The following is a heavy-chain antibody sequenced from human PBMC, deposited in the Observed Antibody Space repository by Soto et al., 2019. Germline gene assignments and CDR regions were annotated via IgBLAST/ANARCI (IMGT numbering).Heavy chain of an antibody. V-gene: IGHV4-59*01. CDR2: ISYSGST. Sequence: SETLSLTCTVSGASISTYYWSWIRQPPGKGLEWIGYISYSGSTNYNPSLKSRVTISFDASKNEISLQVRAATAADAAVYYCARDLKEYCSDGKCNWFDPWGEGTLVTVSS. J-gene: IGHJ5*02. CDR1: GASISTYY. CDR3: ARDLKEYCSDGKCNWFDP. D-gene: IGHD2-15*01.